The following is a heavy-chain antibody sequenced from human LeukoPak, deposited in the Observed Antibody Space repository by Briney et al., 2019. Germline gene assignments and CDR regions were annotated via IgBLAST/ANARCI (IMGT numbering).Heavy chain of an antibody. CDR2: INPNSGGT. Sequence: ASVKVSCKASGYPFTGYYMHWVRQAPGQGLEWMGRINPNSGGTNYAQKFQGRVTMTRDTSISTAYMELSRLRSDDTAVYYCARGRSNYYGMDVWGQGTTVTVSS. CDR1: GYPFTGYY. CDR3: ARGRSNYYGMDV. D-gene: IGHD1-26*01. V-gene: IGHV1-2*06. J-gene: IGHJ6*02.